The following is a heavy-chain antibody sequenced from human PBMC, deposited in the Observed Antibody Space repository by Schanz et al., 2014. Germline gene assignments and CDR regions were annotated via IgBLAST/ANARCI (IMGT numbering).Heavy chain of an antibody. V-gene: IGHV1-2*06. CDR2: FNPANGGA. CDR3: ARDYCAILTDCRYDSFDI. CDR1: GFIFTGYF. Sequence: QVQLVQSGAEVKKPGDSVTVSCKVSGFIFTGYFIHWIRQAPGQGLEWMGRFNPANGGANFAEKFQGRVTMTRYTTFRTDSMELRRLRSDDPTVYYCARDYCAILTDCRYDSFDIWGQGTMVTVSS. D-gene: IGHD2-21*01. J-gene: IGHJ3*02.